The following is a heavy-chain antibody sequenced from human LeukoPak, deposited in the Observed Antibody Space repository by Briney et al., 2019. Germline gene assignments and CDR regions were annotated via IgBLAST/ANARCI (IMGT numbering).Heavy chain of an antibody. V-gene: IGHV3-9*01. J-gene: IGHJ4*02. CDR1: GFTFDDYA. CDR2: ISWNSGSI. D-gene: IGHD3-10*01. CDR3: AKALYYYGPFDY. Sequence: GGSLRLSCAASGFTFDDYAMHWVRQAPGKGLEWVSGISWNSGSIGYADSVKGRFTVSRDNAKNSLYLQMNSLRAEDTALYYCAKALYYYGPFDYWGQGTLVTVSS.